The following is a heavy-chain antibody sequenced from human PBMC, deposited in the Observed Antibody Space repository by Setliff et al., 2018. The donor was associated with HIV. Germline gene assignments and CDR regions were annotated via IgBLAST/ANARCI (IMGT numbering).Heavy chain of an antibody. D-gene: IGHD3-22*01. CDR3: ASTTYYYDSSGYNSWPLFDY. CDR2: IYHSGIT. CDR1: GGSISSGNW. V-gene: IGHV4-4*02. Sequence: SETLSLTCAVSGGSISSGNWWSWVRQPPGKRLEWIGEIYHSGITNYNPSLKSRVTISVDKSKNQFSLKLSSVTAADTAVYSCASTTYYYDSSGYNSWPLFDYWGQGTLVTVS. J-gene: IGHJ4*02.